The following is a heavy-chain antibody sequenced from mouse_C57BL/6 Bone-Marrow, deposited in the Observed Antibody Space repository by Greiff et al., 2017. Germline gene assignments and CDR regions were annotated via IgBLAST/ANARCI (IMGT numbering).Heavy chain of an antibody. CDR2: INPYNGGT. CDR1: GYTFTDYY. Sequence: EVQLQQSGPVLVKPGASVKMSCKASGYTFTDYYMNWVKQSHGKSLEWIGVINPYNGGTSYNQKFKGKATLTVDKSSSTAYMELNSLTSEDSAVYDCARRLRRTPYYARDYWGQGTSVTVSS. V-gene: IGHV1-19*01. J-gene: IGHJ4*01. D-gene: IGHD3-2*02. CDR3: ARRLRRTPYYARDY.